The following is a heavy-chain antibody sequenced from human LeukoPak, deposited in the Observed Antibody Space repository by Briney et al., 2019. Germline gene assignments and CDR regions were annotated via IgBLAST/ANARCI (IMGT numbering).Heavy chain of an antibody. CDR3: ARDKIEGPTKLDY. Sequence: GGSLRLSCAASGFTFSSYWMSWVRQAPGKGLEWVANIKQDESEKYYVDSLKGRFTISRDNAKNSLYLQMNSLRAEDTAAYYCARDKIEGPTKLDYWGQGILITVSS. CDR2: IKQDESEK. CDR1: GFTFSSYW. V-gene: IGHV3-7*01. D-gene: IGHD1-1*01. J-gene: IGHJ4*02.